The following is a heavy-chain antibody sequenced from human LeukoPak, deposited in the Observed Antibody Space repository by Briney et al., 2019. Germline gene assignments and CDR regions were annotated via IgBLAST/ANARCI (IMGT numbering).Heavy chain of an antibody. D-gene: IGHD3-3*01. CDR2: IDARSGIT. Sequence: GGSLRLTCAASGFTFTIFGLNWVRQAPGKVPEWVSYIDARSGITYYADSVQGRFTISRDNAQESVFLQMNSLRADDTAVYYCARTYDFGRGPPGDAFDNWGPGTLVTVSS. J-gene: IGHJ3*02. V-gene: IGHV3-48*01. CDR1: GFTFTIFG. CDR3: ARTYDFGRGPPGDAFDN.